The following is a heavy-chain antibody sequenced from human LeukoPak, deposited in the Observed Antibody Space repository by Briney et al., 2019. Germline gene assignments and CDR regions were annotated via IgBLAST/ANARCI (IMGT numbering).Heavy chain of an antibody. D-gene: IGHD6-19*01. J-gene: IGHJ4*02. CDR1: GFTFNTYA. V-gene: IGHV3-23*01. Sequence: GGSLRLSCAASGFTFNTYAIYWVRQAPGKGLEWVSGICGSGGCTYYADSVKGRFTISRDNSKNTVYLQMNSQTADDTAIYYCAKTTVGYSSGRYPGWPADCWGQGTLVTVSS. CDR2: ICGSGGCT. CDR3: AKTTVGYSSGRYPGWPADC.